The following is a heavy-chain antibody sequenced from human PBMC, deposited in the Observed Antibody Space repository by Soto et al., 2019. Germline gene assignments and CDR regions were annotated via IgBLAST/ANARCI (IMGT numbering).Heavy chain of an antibody. V-gene: IGHV1-3*01. CDR1: GYTFTSYA. Sequence: GASVKVSCKASGYTFTSYAMHWVRQAPGQRLEWMGWINAGNGNTKYSQKFQGRVTITRDTSASTAYMELSSLRSEDTAVYYCASGYYDFWSGYSNDAFAIWGQGTMVPVSS. J-gene: IGHJ3*02. CDR2: INAGNGNT. CDR3: ASGYYDFWSGYSNDAFAI. D-gene: IGHD3-3*01.